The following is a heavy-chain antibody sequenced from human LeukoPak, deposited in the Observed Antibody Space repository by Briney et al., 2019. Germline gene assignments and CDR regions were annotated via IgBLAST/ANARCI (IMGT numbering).Heavy chain of an antibody. CDR3: ARGRITMIVVGDDAFDI. V-gene: IGHV3-30-3*01. D-gene: IGHD3-22*01. CDR2: ISYDGSNK. CDR1: GFTFSSYA. Sequence: GGSLRLSCAAPGFTFSSYAMHWVRQAPGKGLEWVAVISYDGSNKYYADSVKGRSTISRDNSKNTLYLQMNSLRAEDTAVYYCARGRITMIVVGDDAFDIWGQGTMVTVSS. J-gene: IGHJ3*02.